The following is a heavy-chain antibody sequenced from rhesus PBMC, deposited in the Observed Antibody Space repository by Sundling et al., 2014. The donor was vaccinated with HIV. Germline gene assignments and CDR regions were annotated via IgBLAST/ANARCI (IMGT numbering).Heavy chain of an antibody. CDR3: AIEYCSSTYCSKYGLDS. D-gene: IGHD2-15*01. J-gene: IGHJ6*01. V-gene: IGHV4-165*01. CDR2: IGGSSGTT. CDR1: GGSISGYY. Sequence: QVQLQESGPGLVKPSETLSLTCVVSGGSISGYYWNWIRQPPGKGLEWIGYIGGSSGTTYYNPSLKSRVTISTDTSKNQFSLNLSSVTAADTAVYYCAIEYCSSTYCSKYGLDSWGQGVVVTVSS.